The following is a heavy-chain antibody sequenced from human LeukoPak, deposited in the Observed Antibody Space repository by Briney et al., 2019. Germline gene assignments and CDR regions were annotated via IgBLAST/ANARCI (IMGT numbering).Heavy chain of an antibody. CDR2: IYYSGST. Sequence: PSETLSLTCTVSGGSINTTSYYWGWIRQPPGKGLEWIGSIYYSGSTYYNPSLKSRVTISVDTSKNQFSLKLSSVTAADTAVYYCARHSYYDSSGYSYRLVSSDYYYMDVWGKGITVTVSS. J-gene: IGHJ6*03. CDR1: GGSINTTSYY. V-gene: IGHV4-39*01. D-gene: IGHD3-22*01. CDR3: ARHSYYDSSGYSYRLVSSDYYYMDV.